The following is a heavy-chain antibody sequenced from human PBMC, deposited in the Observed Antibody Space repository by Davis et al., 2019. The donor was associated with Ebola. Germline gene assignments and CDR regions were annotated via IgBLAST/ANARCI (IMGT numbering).Heavy chain of an antibody. V-gene: IGHV3-30*02. CDR3: TKDKTMATQYWYFDL. D-gene: IGHD4/OR15-4a*01. J-gene: IGHJ2*01. CDR1: GFTLSGYG. CDR2: ICYYVFHP. Sequence: GGSLRLSCAASGFTLSGYGLHWVRQPPGHGLAWVAVICYYVFHPYYADSVKGRFTISRDNSKNTLYLQMNSLRAEDTALYYCTKDKTMATQYWYFDLWGRGTLVSVSS.